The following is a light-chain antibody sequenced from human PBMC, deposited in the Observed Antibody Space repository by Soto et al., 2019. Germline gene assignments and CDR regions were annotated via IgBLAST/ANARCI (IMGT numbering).Light chain of an antibody. CDR3: CSYAGSSTS. CDR1: SSDVGSYNL. V-gene: IGLV2-23*01. CDR2: EGS. Sequence: QSALTQPASVSGSPGQSITISCTGISSDVGSYNLVSWYQQHPGKAPKLMIYEGSKRPSGVSNRFSGSKSGNTASLTISGLQAEDEADYYCCSYAGSSTSFGTGTKLTVL. J-gene: IGLJ1*01.